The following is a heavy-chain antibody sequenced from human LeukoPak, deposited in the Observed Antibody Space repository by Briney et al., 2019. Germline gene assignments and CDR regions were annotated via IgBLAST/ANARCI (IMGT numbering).Heavy chain of an antibody. D-gene: IGHD5-24*01. CDR1: GGSINNHSYY. Sequence: KPSETLSLTCTVSGGSINNHSYYWGWIRQPPGKGLEWIGSVYYDGTSYSNPSLKSRVAVFVDTSRDQFSLDLSFVTAADTALYYCVRHISTNTGYFDSCGQGTLVSVSS. J-gene: IGHJ4*02. CDR2: VYYDGTS. CDR3: VRHISTNTGYFDS. V-gene: IGHV4-39*01.